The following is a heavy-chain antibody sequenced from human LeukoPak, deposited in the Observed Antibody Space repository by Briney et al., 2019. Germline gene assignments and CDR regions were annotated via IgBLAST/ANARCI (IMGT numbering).Heavy chain of an antibody. J-gene: IGHJ4*02. CDR1: GFTFSTYS. V-gene: IGHV3-21*01. CDR2: ISSSSSFI. Sequence: GGSLRLSCAASGFTFSTYSMNWVRQAPGKGLEWVSSISSSSSFIYYADSVKGRFTISRDNAKNSLYLQMNSLRADDTAVYYCARETCGDPFGGFDCWVEGTLVTVS. D-gene: IGHD3-10*01. CDR3: ARETCGDPFGGFDC.